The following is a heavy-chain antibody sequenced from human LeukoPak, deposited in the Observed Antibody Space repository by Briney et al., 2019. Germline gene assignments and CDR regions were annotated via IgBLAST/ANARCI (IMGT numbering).Heavy chain of an antibody. CDR2: IIPIFGTA. Sequence: ASVKVSCKASGGTFSSYAISWVRQAPGQGLEWMGGIIPIFGTANYAQKFQGRVTITADESTSTAYMELSSLRSEDTAVYYCARVNLIEGYYYYYMDVWGKGTTVTVSS. V-gene: IGHV1-69*13. CDR1: GGTFSSYA. J-gene: IGHJ6*03. CDR3: ARVNLIEGYYYYYMDV.